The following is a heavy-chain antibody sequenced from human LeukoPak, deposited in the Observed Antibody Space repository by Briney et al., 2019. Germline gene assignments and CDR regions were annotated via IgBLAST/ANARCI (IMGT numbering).Heavy chain of an antibody. V-gene: IGHV3-66*01. D-gene: IGHD3-10*01. Sequence: GGSLRLPCAASGFTFSNYSMNWVRQAPGKGLEWVSVIYSGGSTYYADSVKGRFTISRDNSKNTLYLQMNSLRAEDTAVYYCAKDPRELWFGELYSDYWGQGTLVTVSS. CDR2: IYSGGST. CDR3: AKDPRELWFGELYSDY. J-gene: IGHJ4*02. CDR1: GFTFSNYS.